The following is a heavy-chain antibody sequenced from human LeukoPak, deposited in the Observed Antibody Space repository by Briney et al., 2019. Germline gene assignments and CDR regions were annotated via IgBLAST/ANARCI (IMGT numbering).Heavy chain of an antibody. V-gene: IGHV2-5*02. D-gene: IGHD3-16*01. CDR2: IYWDDDK. CDR3: AHAHWGSFSCHPYYYYGMDV. CDR1: GFSLSTSGVG. Sequence: SGPTLVNPTQTLTLTYTFSGFSLSTSGVGVGWIRQPPGKALEWLALIYWDDDKRYSPSLKSRLTITKDTSKNQVVLTMTNMDPVDTATYYCAHAHWGSFSCHPYYYYGMDVWGKGPTVPVPS. J-gene: IGHJ6*04.